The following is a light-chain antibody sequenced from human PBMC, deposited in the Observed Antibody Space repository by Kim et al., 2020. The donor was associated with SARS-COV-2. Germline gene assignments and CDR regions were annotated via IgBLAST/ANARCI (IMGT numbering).Light chain of an antibody. J-gene: IGLJ3*02. V-gene: IGLV4-69*01. CDR2: VNSDGSY. Sequence: QLVLTQSPSASASLGASVKLTCTLSSGHTSNAIAWHQRQPEKGPRFLMKVNSDGSYNKGDGISDRFSGSSSGANRYLTISSLHSEDEADYYCQSCVSGSTQVFGGGTQLTVL. CDR1: SGHTSNA. CDR3: QSCVSGSTQV.